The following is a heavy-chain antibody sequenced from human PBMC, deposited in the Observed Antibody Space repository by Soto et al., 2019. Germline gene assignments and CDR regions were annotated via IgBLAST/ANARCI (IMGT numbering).Heavy chain of an antibody. CDR2: IGTAGDT. D-gene: IGHD2-2*01. CDR1: GFTFSSYD. CDR3: ARALYQIDAFDI. V-gene: IGHV3-13*01. Sequence: PGGSLRLSCAASGFTFSSYDMHWVRQATGKGLEWVSAIGTAGDTYYPGSVKGRFTISRENAKNSLYLQMNSLRAGDTAVYYCARALYQIDAFDIWGQGTMVTVSS. J-gene: IGHJ3*02.